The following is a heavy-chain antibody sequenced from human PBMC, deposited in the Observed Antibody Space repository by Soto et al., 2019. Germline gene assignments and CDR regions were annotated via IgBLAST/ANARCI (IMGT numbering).Heavy chain of an antibody. CDR2: INPASGKT. Sequence: QVQLVQSGAEVKKPGASVRVSCKASGYTFTDYTLQWVRQAPGQRLEWMGWINPASGKTKYSQKFQGRVTITRDTSASTAYMELSSLTSEDTALYYCARDLWLGESFRYYFDYWAQGTLVIVSS. CDR3: ARDLWLGESFRYYFDY. J-gene: IGHJ4*01. D-gene: IGHD3-10*01. V-gene: IGHV1-3*01. CDR1: GYTFTDYT.